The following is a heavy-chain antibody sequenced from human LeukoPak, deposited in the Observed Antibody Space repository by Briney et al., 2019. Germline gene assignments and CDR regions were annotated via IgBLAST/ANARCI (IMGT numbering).Heavy chain of an antibody. CDR3: ASGSLRYFDWLLPPGYYYYGMDV. CDR1: GFTFDDYA. J-gene: IGHJ6*04. CDR2: ISWDSGSI. V-gene: IGHV3-9*01. D-gene: IGHD3-9*01. Sequence: GRSLRLSCAASGFTFDDYAMHWVRQAPGKGLEGVSGISWDSGSIGYADSVRGRFTISRDNAKNSLYLQMNSLRAEDTAVYYCASGSLRYFDWLLPPGYYYYGMDVWGKGTTVTVSS.